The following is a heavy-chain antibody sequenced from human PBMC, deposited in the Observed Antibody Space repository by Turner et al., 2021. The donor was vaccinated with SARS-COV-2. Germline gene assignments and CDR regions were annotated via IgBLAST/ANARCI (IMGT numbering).Heavy chain of an antibody. J-gene: IGHJ4*02. D-gene: IGHD1-26*01. CDR2: ISGSGGST. CDR1: GFTFSSYA. CDR3: AKGTWTLSGSHFDY. Sequence: EVQLLESGGGLVVLGGSLRFTCAASGFTFSSYAMSWVRQAPGKGLEWVSAISGSGGSTYYADSVKGRFTISRDNSKNTLYLQMNSLRAEDTAVYYCAKGTWTLSGSHFDYWGQGTLVTVSS. V-gene: IGHV3-23*01.